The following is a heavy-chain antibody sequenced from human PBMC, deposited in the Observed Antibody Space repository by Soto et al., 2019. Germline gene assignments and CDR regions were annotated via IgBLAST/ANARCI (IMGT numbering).Heavy chain of an antibody. D-gene: IGHD2-2*01. Sequence: QVQLQQWGAGLLKPSETLSLTCAVYGQSFSGHTWSWIRQSPGKGLEWIGEISQSGSTYYNPSLKTRVTISADTSKKHFSLTLNSVTAADTGVFYCARGSGIAVIPGELEDVHYDYWGQGALFSVSS. CDR2: ISQSGST. V-gene: IGHV4-34*01. J-gene: IGHJ4*02. CDR1: GQSFSGHT. CDR3: ARGSGIAVIPGELEDVHYDY.